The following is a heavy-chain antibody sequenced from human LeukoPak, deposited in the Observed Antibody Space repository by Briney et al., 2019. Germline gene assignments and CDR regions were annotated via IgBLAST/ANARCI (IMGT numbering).Heavy chain of an antibody. J-gene: IGHJ4*02. CDR3: AKGGELSFASDY. CDR1: GFTFSSYA. CDR2: ISYDGSNK. Sequence: GGSLRLSCAASGFTFSSYAMHWVRQAPGKGLEWVAVISYDGSNKYYADSVKGRFTISRDNSKNTLYLQMNSLRAEDTAVYYCAKGGELSFASDYWGQGTLVTVSS. V-gene: IGHV3-30*04. D-gene: IGHD3-16*02.